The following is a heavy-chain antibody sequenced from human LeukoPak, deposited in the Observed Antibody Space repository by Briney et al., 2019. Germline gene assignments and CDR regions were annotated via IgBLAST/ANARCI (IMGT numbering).Heavy chain of an antibody. J-gene: IGHJ4*02. CDR3: VRDKLTGASRLDY. CDR1: GFTFSSYV. Sequence: PGGSLRLSCAASGFTFSSYVMSWVRQAPGKGLEWVSVISGSGGNTYYADSVKGRFTISRDNSKNTLYLQLNSLRAEDTAVYYCVRDKLTGASRLDYWGQGTLLTVSS. CDR2: ISGSGGNT. V-gene: IGHV3-23*01. D-gene: IGHD7-27*01.